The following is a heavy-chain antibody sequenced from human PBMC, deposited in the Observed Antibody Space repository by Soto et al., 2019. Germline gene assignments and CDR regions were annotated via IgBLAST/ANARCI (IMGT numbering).Heavy chain of an antibody. V-gene: IGHV1-69*13. CDR3: AREDRFGIAVAADYYYYGMDV. D-gene: IGHD6-19*01. Sequence: ASVKVSCKASGGTFNDYSINWVRQAPGQGLEWMGGIIPLFGAPNYAQKFQGRVTITADESTSTAYMELSRLRSDDTAVYCCAREDRFGIAVAADYYYYGMDVWGQGTTVNVSS. CDR1: GGTFNDYS. CDR2: IIPLFGAP. J-gene: IGHJ6*02.